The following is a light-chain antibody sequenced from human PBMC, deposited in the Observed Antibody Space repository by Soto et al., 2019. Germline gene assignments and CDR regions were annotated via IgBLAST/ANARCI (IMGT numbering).Light chain of an antibody. V-gene: IGKV1-9*01. CDR2: AAS. CDR1: QGISSY. Sequence: IQLTQSPSSLSASVGDIVTITCWASQGISSYLACYQQKPGKAPKLLIYAASTLQSGVPSRFSVSGSGTDFTLTISSLQPEDFATYSCLRLDSYPRSFGRGTKVDI. J-gene: IGKJ3*01. CDR3: LRLDSYPRS.